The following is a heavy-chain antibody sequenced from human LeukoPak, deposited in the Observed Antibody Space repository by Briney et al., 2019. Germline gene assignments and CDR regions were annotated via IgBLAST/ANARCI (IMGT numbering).Heavy chain of an antibody. CDR1: GYSISSGYY. CDR2: IYYSGST. J-gene: IGHJ6*03. CDR3: ARSVEGYCRGGSCYYYSYYMDV. D-gene: IGHD2-15*01. V-gene: IGHV4-61*01. Sequence: PSETLSLTCTVSGYSISSGYYWSWIRQPPGKGLEWIGYIYYSGSTNYNPSLKSRVTISVDTSKNQFSLKLSSVTAADTAVYYCARSVEGYCRGGSCYYYSYYMDVWGKGTTVTVSS.